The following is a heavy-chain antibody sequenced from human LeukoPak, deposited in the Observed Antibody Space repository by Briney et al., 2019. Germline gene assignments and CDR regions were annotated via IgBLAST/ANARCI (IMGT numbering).Heavy chain of an antibody. CDR3: ARHRPQYYYDSSGYYLDY. J-gene: IGHJ4*02. D-gene: IGHD3-22*01. Sequence: SETLSLTCPVSGGSISSSSYYWGWIRQPPGKGLEWIGSIYYSGSTYYNPSLKSRVTISVDTSKNQFSLKLSSVTAADTAVYYCARHRPQYYYDSSGYYLDYWGQGTLVTVSS. CDR2: IYYSGST. CDR1: GGSISSSSYY. V-gene: IGHV4-39*01.